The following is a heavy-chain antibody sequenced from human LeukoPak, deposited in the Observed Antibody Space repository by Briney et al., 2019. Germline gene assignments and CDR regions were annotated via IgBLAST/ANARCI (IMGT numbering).Heavy chain of an antibody. V-gene: IGHV3-23*01. J-gene: IGHJ4*02. CDR3: QRYGSGSSFGY. Sequence: GGSLRLSCAASGFTFSSYAMSWVRQAPGKGLEWVSAISGSGGSTYYADSVKGRFTISRDNSKNTLYLQMNSPRAEDTAVYYCQRYGSGSSFGYWGQGTLVTVSS. CDR1: GFTFSSYA. D-gene: IGHD3-10*01. CDR2: ISGSGGST.